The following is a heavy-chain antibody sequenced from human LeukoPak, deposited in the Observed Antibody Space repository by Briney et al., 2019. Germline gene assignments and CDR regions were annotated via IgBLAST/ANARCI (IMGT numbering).Heavy chain of an antibody. V-gene: IGHV4-30-4*01. CDR1: GGSISSGDYY. Sequence: SQPLSLTCTVSGGSISSGDYYWSWIRQPPGKGLEWIGYIYYSGSTYYNPSLKSRVTISVDTSKNQFSLKLSSVTAADTAVYYCASTEDCGGDCYQAYFDYWGQGTLVTVSS. CDR2: IYYSGST. D-gene: IGHD2-21*02. CDR3: ASTEDCGGDCYQAYFDY. J-gene: IGHJ4*02.